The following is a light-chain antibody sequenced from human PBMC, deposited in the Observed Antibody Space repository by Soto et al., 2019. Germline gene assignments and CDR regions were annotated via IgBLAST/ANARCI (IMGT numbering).Light chain of an antibody. J-gene: IGKJ2*01. Sequence: EVVLTQSPGTLSLSPGERASLSCRASQSVSNNYLAWYQQKPGQSPKLLIFGSSDRATGIPDRFSGSRSGTDFTLTISRLEPVDFAVYYCQQYGSSPPYTFGQGTKLQIK. V-gene: IGKV3-20*01. CDR1: QSVSNNY. CDR2: GSS. CDR3: QQYGSSPPYT.